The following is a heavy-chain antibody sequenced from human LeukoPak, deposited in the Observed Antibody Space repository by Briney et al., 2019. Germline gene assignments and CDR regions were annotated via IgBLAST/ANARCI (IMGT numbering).Heavy chain of an antibody. CDR3: ARVGLPHYGFDY. J-gene: IGHJ4*02. CDR1: GGSISSYY. D-gene: IGHD3-16*01. V-gene: IGHV4-59*01. Sequence: SETLSLTCTVSGGSISSYYWSWIRQPPGKGLEWIGYIYYSGSTNYNPSLKSRVTISVDTSKNQCSLKRSSVTAADTAVYYCARVGLPHYGFDYWGQGTLVTVSS. CDR2: IYYSGST.